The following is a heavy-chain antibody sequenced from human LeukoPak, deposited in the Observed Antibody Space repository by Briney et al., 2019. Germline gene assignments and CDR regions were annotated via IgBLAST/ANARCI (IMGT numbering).Heavy chain of an antibody. D-gene: IGHD6-19*01. CDR2: ISGGGVST. V-gene: IGHV3-23*01. CDR3: ARGKYSSGWFDY. J-gene: IGHJ4*02. Sequence: GGSLRLSCAASGFTFSGYAMSWVRQAPGKGLEWVSAISGGGVSTYYADSIKGRFTISRDNAKNSLYLQMNSLRAEDTAVYYCARGKYSSGWFDYWGQGTLDTVSS. CDR1: GFTFSGYA.